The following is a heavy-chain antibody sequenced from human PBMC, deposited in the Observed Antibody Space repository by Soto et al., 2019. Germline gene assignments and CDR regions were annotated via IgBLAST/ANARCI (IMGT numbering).Heavy chain of an antibody. CDR1: GYTFTGYY. CDR3: ARELYITGTPNPHGMHV. D-gene: IGHD1-20*01. Sequence: ASVKVSCKASGYTFTGYYMHWVRQAPGQGLEWMGWINPNSGGTNYAQKFQGRVTMTRDTSISTAYMELSRLRSDDTAVYYCARELYITGTPNPHGMHVWRHATTVTVSS. J-gene: IGHJ6*02. CDR2: INPNSGGT. V-gene: IGHV1-2*02.